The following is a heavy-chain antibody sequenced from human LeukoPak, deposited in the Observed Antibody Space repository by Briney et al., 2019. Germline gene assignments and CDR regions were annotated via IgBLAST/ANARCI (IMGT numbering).Heavy chain of an antibody. CDR3: ARFFGFSIVGATYAFDI. Sequence: GGSLRLSCAASGFTFSSYSMNWVRQAPGKGLEWLSSISSSSSYIYYADSIKGRFTISRDNAKNSLFLQMNSLRAEDTAVYYCARFFGFSIVGATYAFDIWGQGTMVTVSS. CDR2: ISSSSSYI. J-gene: IGHJ3*02. V-gene: IGHV3-21*01. CDR1: GFTFSSYS. D-gene: IGHD1-26*01.